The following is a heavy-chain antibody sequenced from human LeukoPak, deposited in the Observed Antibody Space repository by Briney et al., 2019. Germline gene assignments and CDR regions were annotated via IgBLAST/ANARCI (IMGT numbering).Heavy chain of an antibody. CDR2: IIPILGIA. D-gene: IGHD2-2*02. Sequence: SMKVSCKASGGTFSSYAISWVRQAPGQGLEWMGRIIPILGIANYAQKFQGRVTITADKSTSTAYMELSSLRSEDTAVYYCARYPLGDLLYTSWGQGTLVTVSS. CDR3: ARYPLGDLLYTS. V-gene: IGHV1-69*04. CDR1: GGTFSSYA. J-gene: IGHJ4*02.